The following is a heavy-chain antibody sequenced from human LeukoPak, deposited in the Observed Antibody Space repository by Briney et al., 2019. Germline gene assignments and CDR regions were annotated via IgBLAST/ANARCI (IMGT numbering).Heavy chain of an antibody. CDR2: ISWNSGSI. J-gene: IGHJ4*02. CDR3: AKQWFGEQRAY. CDR1: GFIFNNYA. Sequence: GGSLRLSCAGSGFIFNNYAMHWVRQPPGKGLEWVSGISWNSGSIDYADSVKGRFTISRDNSKTTLYLQMNSLRAEDTAVYYCAKQWFGEQRAYWGQGTLVTVSS. D-gene: IGHD3-10*01. V-gene: IGHV3-9*01.